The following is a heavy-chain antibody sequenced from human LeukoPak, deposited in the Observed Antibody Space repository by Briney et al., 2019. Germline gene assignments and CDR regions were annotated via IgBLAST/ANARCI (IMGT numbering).Heavy chain of an antibody. V-gene: IGHV1-69*13. J-gene: IGHJ5*02. D-gene: IGHD2-2*01. CDR2: IIPIFGTA. Sequence: SVKVSCKASGGTFSSYAISWVRQAPGQGLEWMGGIIPIFGTANYAQKFQGRVTITADESTSTAYMELSSLRSEDTAVYYCAVDCSSTSCSLKYNWFDPWGQGTLDTVSS. CDR3: AVDCSSTSCSLKYNWFDP. CDR1: GGTFSSYA.